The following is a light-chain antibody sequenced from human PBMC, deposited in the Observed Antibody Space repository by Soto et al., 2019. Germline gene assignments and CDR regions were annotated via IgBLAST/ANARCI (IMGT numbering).Light chain of an antibody. CDR1: SSDIGGYNY. J-gene: IGLJ1*01. V-gene: IGLV2-14*01. CDR3: SSYTSSNTLV. Sequence: QSALTQPASVSGSPGQSITISCTGGSSDIGGYNYVSWFQQHPGKAPKLVIYEVTNRPSGVSNRFSGSKSGSTASLTISGLQAEDEADYYCSSYTSSNTLVFGTGTKLTVL. CDR2: EVT.